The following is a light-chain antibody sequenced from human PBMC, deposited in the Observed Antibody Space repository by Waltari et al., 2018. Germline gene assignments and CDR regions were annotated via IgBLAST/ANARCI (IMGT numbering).Light chain of an antibody. V-gene: IGLV2-23*02. CDR1: SSGVGRYNL. J-gene: IGLJ3*02. CDR2: EVN. CDR3: CSYAGSSTSWV. Sequence: QSALTQPASVSGSPGQSITISCTGASSGVGRYNLVSWSQQHPGKAPKPMNYEVNKRPSALSNRFSGSKSGNTAALTISGLQAEDEADYYCCSYAGSSTSWVFGGGTKLTVL.